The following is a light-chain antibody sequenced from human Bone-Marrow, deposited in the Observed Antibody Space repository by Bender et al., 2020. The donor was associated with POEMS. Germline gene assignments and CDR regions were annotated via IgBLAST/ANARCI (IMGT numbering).Light chain of an antibody. J-gene: IGLJ2*01. Sequence: SYELTQPPSVSVSPGQTATITCSGEKLGEKYASWYQQKPGQSPVLVIYEDTKRPSGIPERFSGSNSGNTATLTISGTQPTDEADYYCQAWDSSTVVFGGGTKLTIL. CDR3: QAWDSSTVV. V-gene: IGLV3-1*01. CDR2: EDT. CDR1: KLGEKY.